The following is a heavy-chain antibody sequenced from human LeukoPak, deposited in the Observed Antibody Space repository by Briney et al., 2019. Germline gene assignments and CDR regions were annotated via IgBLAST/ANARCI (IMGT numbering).Heavy chain of an antibody. Sequence: GGSLRLSCAASGFTFSSYTIHWVRQPPGKGLEWVAVISFDGSNKYYADSVKGRLTISRDNSKNTLYLQMNSLRAEDTAVYYCAREELGSSLGFDPWGQGTLVTVSS. D-gene: IGHD3-16*01. V-gene: IGHV3-30-3*01. CDR3: AREELGSSLGFDP. J-gene: IGHJ5*02. CDR2: ISFDGSNK. CDR1: GFTFSSYT.